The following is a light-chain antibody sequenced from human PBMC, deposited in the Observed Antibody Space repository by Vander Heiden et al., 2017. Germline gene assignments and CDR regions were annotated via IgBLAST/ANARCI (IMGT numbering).Light chain of an antibody. J-gene: IGKJ3*01. CDR1: QSINNF. CDR3: LQYNNWPPSFT. Sequence: IVMTQSTATLSVSPGERATLSCRASQSINNFLAWYQQKPGQAPRLLIYGASTRATGIPARFSGSGSGTEFTLTISSLQSEDFAVYYCLQYNNWPPSFTFGPGTKVDLK. CDR2: GAS. V-gene: IGKV3-15*01.